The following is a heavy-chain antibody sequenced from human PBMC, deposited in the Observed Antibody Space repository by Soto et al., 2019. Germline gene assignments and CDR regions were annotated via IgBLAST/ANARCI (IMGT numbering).Heavy chain of an antibody. CDR2: VHDSWGS. CDR3: ATSILAYCGGDCFDI. J-gene: IGHJ3*02. Sequence: LETLRLTWTVAGGSISSHDWIWIRQPQGKGLEWIGYVHDSWGSHYNPSLKSRVTISVDTSKNQFSLKLSSVTAADTAVYYFATSILAYCGGDCFDIWGQGTMVTVS. CDR1: GGSISSHD. V-gene: IGHV4-59*11. D-gene: IGHD2-21*02.